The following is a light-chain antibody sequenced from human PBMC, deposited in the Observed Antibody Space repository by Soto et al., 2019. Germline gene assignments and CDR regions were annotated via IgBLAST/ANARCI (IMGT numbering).Light chain of an antibody. CDR3: SSYTSGSTYV. CDR1: TSDVGGYHY. J-gene: IGLJ1*01. V-gene: IGLV2-14*01. Sequence: QSALTQPASVSGSPGQSITISCTGTTSDVGGYHYVSWYQQHPGKAPKLMIYEVNNRPSGVSNRFSGSKSGNTASLTISGLQAEDDADYYCSSYTSGSTYVFGTGTKLTVL. CDR2: EVN.